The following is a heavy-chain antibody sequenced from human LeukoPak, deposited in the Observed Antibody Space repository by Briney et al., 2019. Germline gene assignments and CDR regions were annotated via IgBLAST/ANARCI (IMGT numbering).Heavy chain of an antibody. CDR1: GGSFSTHY. Sequence: PSETLSLTCTVSGGSFSTHYWSWIRQPPGKGLEWIGFIYYSGSTNYNPSLQSRVTISVDTSKNQFSLRLISVTAADTAVYYCARDSTRTFYMDGWGKGTPVTVSS. V-gene: IGHV4-59*11. J-gene: IGHJ6*03. CDR3: ARDSTRTFYMDG. CDR2: IYYSGST. D-gene: IGHD1-1*01.